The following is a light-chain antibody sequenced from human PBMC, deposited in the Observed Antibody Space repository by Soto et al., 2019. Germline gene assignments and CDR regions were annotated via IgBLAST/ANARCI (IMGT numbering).Light chain of an antibody. J-gene: IGKJ4*01. CDR1: QSILYTTDNNDF. Sequence: DIVMTQSPDSLPVSLGERATINCKSSQSILYTTDNNDFLAWYQQKPGQAPRLLIYRASTRESGVPDRFSGSGSGTDFTLTISSLQAEDVAVYYCQQYYSTPPTFGGGTKVEIK. CDR3: QQYYSTPPT. CDR2: RAS. V-gene: IGKV4-1*01.